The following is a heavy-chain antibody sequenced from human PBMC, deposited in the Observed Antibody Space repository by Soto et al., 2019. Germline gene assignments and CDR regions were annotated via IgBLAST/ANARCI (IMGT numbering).Heavy chain of an antibody. Sequence: ASVKVSCKASGYTFTSYGISWVRQAPGQGLEWMGWISAYNGNTNYAQKLQGRVTMTTDTSTSTAYMELRSLRSDDTAVYYCARDYGFGWRADAFDIWGQGTMVTVSS. V-gene: IGHV1-18*01. D-gene: IGHD4-17*01. J-gene: IGHJ3*02. CDR3: ARDYGFGWRADAFDI. CDR2: ISAYNGNT. CDR1: GYTFTSYG.